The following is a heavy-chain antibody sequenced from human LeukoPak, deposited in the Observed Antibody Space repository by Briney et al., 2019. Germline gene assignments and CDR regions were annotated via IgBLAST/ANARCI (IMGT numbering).Heavy chain of an antibody. Sequence: GASVKVSCKASGGTFSSYAISWVRQAPGQGLEWMGGIIPIFGTANYAQKFQGRVTITADESTSTAYMELSSLRSEDAAVYYCAGQSETGGKLDYWGQGTLVTVSS. CDR1: GGTFSSYA. CDR2: IIPIFGTA. V-gene: IGHV1-69*01. D-gene: IGHD4-23*01. J-gene: IGHJ4*02. CDR3: AGQSETGGKLDY.